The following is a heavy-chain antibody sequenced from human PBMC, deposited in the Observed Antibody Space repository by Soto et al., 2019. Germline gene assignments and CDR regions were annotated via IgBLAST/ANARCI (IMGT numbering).Heavy chain of an antibody. V-gene: IGHV3-48*02. D-gene: IGHD3-10*01. J-gene: IGHJ6*02. CDR3: ARDRSMVRGVTRIYYYYYGMDV. Sequence: GGSLRLSCAASGFTFSSYSMNWVRQAPGKGLEWVSYISSSSSTIYYADSVKGRFTISRDNAKNSLYLQMNSLRDEDTAVYYCARDRSMVRGVTRIYYYYYGMDVWGQGTTVT. CDR2: ISSSSSTI. CDR1: GFTFSSYS.